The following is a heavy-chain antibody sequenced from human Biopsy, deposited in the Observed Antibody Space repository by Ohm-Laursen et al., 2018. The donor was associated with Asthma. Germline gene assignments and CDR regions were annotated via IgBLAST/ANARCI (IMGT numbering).Heavy chain of an antibody. CDR1: GFTFSNAW. V-gene: IGHV3-15*01. CDR3: STNRLWFGQSPYYFDY. D-gene: IGHD3-10*01. J-gene: IGHJ4*02. CDR2: IKSTNEGGTT. Sequence: GSLRLSCAASGFTFSNAWMSWVRQAPGKGLEWLGRIKSTNEGGTTEYAAAVKGRLTISRDDSQNTLYLQMSSLTTEDTAVYFCSTNRLWFGQSPYYFDYWGQGSLVTVSS.